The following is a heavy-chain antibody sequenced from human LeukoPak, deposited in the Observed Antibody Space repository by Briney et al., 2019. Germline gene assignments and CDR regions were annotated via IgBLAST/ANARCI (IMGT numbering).Heavy chain of an antibody. V-gene: IGHV3-30*02. Sequence: PGGSLRLSCAVSGFTFSSYGMHWVRQAPGKGLEWVAFIRYDGSNKYYADSVKGRFTISRDNSKHTLYLQMNSLRAEGTAVYYWANRRPSLFLQGYYYYMDVWGKGATVTVSS. D-gene: IGHD2/OR15-2a*01. CDR3: ANRRPSLFLQGYYYYMDV. CDR2: IRYDGSNK. CDR1: GFTFSSYG. J-gene: IGHJ6*03.